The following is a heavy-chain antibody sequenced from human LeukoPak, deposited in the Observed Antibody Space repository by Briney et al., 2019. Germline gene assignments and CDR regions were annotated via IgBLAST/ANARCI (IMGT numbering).Heavy chain of an antibody. CDR2: VYHSGST. V-gene: IGHV4-4*02. CDR3: AKDHESGGYPCLDY. D-gene: IGHD3-22*01. J-gene: IGHJ4*02. CDR1: GDSIISTNW. Sequence: PSGTLSLTCAVSGDSIISTNWWSWVRQPPGKGLEWIGQVYHSGSTNYNPSLKSRVTISIGRSNNQFSLKLTSVTAADTAVYYCAKDHESGGYPCLDYWGQGTLVTVSS.